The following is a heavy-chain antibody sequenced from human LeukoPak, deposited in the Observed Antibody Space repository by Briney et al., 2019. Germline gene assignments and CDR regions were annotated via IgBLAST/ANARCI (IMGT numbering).Heavy chain of an antibody. Sequence: GGSLRLSCAASGFTFSSNGMNWVRQAPGKGLEWVSGISWNSGSIGYADSVKGRFTISRDNAKNSLYLQMNSLRAEDTALYYCAKDSGYDILTGYHYWGQGTLVTVSS. CDR3: AKDSGYDILTGYHY. V-gene: IGHV3-9*01. CDR1: GFTFSSNG. D-gene: IGHD3-9*01. J-gene: IGHJ4*02. CDR2: ISWNSGSI.